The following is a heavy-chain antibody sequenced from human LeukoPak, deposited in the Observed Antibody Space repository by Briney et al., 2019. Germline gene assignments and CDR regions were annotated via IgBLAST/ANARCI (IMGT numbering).Heavy chain of an antibody. CDR2: IYYSGST. J-gene: IGHJ4*02. CDR1: GGSISSGGYY. CDR3: ARYCSSTSCRGLDY. V-gene: IGHV4-31*03. D-gene: IGHD2-2*01. Sequence: PSQTLSLTCTVSGGSISSGGYYWSWIRRHPGKGLEWIGYIYYSGSTYYNPSLKSRVTISVDTSKNQFSLKLSSVTAADTAVYYCARYCSSTSCRGLDYWGQGTLVTVSS.